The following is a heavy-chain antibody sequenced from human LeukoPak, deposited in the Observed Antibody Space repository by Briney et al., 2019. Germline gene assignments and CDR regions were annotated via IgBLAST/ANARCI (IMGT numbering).Heavy chain of an antibody. V-gene: IGHV4-4*07. J-gene: IGHJ4*02. CDR1: GVSLTSNY. CDR3: ARSPGLADIDF. Sequence: SETLSLTCSVSGVSLTSNYWTWIRQPAGRGLEWIGRVSTRGNTNYNPSLKSRVTMSVDTPKNLFSLKLTSVTAADTAMYYCARSPGLADIDFWGQGTLAIVSS. D-gene: IGHD2-21*01. CDR2: VSTRGNT.